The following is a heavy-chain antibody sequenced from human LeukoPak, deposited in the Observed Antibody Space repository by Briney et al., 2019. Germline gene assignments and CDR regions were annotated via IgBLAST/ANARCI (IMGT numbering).Heavy chain of an antibody. CDR2: ISSSSSTI. Sequence: GGSLRLSCAASGFTFSSYSMNWVRQAPGKGLEWVSYISSSSSTIYYADSVKGRFTISRDNAKNSLYLQMNSLRAEDTAVYYCARETNYDFWSGYYRGFDYWGQGTLVTVSS. CDR1: GFTFSSYS. J-gene: IGHJ4*02. V-gene: IGHV3-48*04. D-gene: IGHD3-3*01. CDR3: ARETNYDFWSGYYRGFDY.